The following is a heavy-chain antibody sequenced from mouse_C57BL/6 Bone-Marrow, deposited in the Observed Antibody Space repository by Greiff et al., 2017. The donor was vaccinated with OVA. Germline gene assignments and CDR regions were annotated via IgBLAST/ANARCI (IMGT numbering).Heavy chain of an antibody. Sequence: EVQLQQSGPELVKPGASVKISCKASGYTFTDYYMNWVKQSHGKSLEWIGDINPNNGGTSYNQKFKGKATLTVDKSSSTAYMELRSLTSEDSAVYYCARRVGREGVDYWGQGTTLTVSS. CDR3: ARRVGREGVDY. J-gene: IGHJ2*01. CDR2: INPNNGGT. D-gene: IGHD4-1*01. CDR1: GYTFTDYY. V-gene: IGHV1-26*01.